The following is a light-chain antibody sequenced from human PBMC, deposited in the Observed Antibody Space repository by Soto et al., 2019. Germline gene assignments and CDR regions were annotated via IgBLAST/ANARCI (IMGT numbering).Light chain of an antibody. CDR2: AAS. CDR3: QQANSLPVP. J-gene: IGKJ5*01. Sequence: DIQMPQSPSSLSASVGDRVTITCRASQSISNYLNWYRQKPGKAPKLLIYAASSLQSGVPSRFSGSGYGTDFTLTISSLQPEDFATYFCQQANSLPVPFGPGTRLEIK. V-gene: IGKV1-39*01. CDR1: QSISNY.